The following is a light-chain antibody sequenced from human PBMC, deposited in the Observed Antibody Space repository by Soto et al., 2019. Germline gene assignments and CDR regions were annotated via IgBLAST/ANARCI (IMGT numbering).Light chain of an antibody. J-gene: IGKJ1*01. CDR3: QQTYSSHPWT. CDR2: AAS. V-gene: IGKV1-39*01. Sequence: DIQMTQSPSSVSASVGDRVTITCRASQSIKSYVNWYQQKPGKGPKLLVYAASTLQSGIPSRFSGSGSGTDDSLTIRGLQPEEVATYYCQQTYSSHPWTFGQGTKVDIK. CDR1: QSIKSY.